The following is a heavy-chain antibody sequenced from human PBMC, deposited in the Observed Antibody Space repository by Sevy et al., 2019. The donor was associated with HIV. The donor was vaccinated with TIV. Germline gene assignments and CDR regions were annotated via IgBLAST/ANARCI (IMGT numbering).Heavy chain of an antibody. J-gene: IGHJ6*02. CDR2: MNPNSGNT. CDR1: GYTFTSYD. CDR3: ARGGGYSSSWYSGRDYYYYGMDV. Sequence: ASVKVSCKASGYTFTSYDINWVRQATGQGLEWMGWMNPNSGNTGYAQKFQGRVTMTRNTSISTAYMELSSLRSEDTAVYYCARGGGYSSSWYSGRDYYYYGMDVWGQGTTVTVSS. V-gene: IGHV1-8*01. D-gene: IGHD6-13*01.